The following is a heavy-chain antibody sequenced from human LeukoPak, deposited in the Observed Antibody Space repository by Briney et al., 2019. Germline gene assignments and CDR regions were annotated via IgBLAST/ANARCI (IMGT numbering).Heavy chain of an antibody. V-gene: IGHV7-4-1*02. J-gene: IGHJ4*02. Sequence: ASVKVSCKASGYTFTSYAMNWVRQAPGQGLEWMGWINTNTGNPTYAQGFTGRFVFSLDTSVSTAYLQISSLKAEDTAVYYCARKVVAAAAWGENFDYWGQGTLVTVSS. D-gene: IGHD6-13*01. CDR1: GYTFTSYA. CDR3: ARKVVAAAAWGENFDY. CDR2: INTNTGNP.